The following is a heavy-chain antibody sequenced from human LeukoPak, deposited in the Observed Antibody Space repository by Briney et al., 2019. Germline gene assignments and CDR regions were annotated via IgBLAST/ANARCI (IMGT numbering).Heavy chain of an antibody. D-gene: IGHD2-2*01. J-gene: IGHJ5*02. CDR1: GYTFTSYA. CDR2: INAGNGNT. V-gene: IGHV1-3*01. CDR3: ARMEYQLLNNWFDP. Sequence: ASVKVSCKASGYTFTSYAMHWVRQAPGQRLEWMGWINAGNGNTKYSQKFQGRVTITRDASASTAYMELSSLRSEDTAVYYCARMEYQLLNNWFDPWGQGTLVTVSS.